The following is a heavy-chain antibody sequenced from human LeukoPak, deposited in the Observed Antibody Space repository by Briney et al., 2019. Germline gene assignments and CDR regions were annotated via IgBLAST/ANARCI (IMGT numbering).Heavy chain of an antibody. Sequence: GGSLRLSCAASGFTFNNYAMSWFRQTPGKGLEWVSAISGGGDRTYYAESVKGRFSISRDNSKNTLYLQMHSLRAEDTAVYYCAMSPGPYSSGWYYFDYWGQGTLVTVSS. CDR2: ISGGGDRT. CDR1: GFTFNNYA. CDR3: AMSPGPYSSGWYYFDY. V-gene: IGHV3-23*01. D-gene: IGHD6-19*01. J-gene: IGHJ4*02.